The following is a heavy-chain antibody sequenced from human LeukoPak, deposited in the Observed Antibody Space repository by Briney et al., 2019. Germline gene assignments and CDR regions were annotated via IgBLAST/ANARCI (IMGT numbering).Heavy chain of an antibody. CDR1: GFTFDDYA. Sequence: GGSLRLSCAASGFTFDDYAMHWVRQAPGKGLEWVSGISWNSGSIGYADSVKGRFTISRDNAKNSLSLQINSLRAEDTAVCYCARDRDYYDSSGADAFDLWGPGTLVTVSS. CDR3: ARDRDYYDSSGADAFDL. V-gene: IGHV3-9*01. D-gene: IGHD3-22*01. J-gene: IGHJ3*01. CDR2: ISWNSGSI.